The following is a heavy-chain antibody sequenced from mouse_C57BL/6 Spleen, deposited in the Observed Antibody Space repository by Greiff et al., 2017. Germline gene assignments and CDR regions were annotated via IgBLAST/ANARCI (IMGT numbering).Heavy chain of an antibody. J-gene: IGHJ1*03. Sequence: VKLMESGAELVRPGASVTLSCKASGYTFTDYEMHWVKQTPVHGLEWIGAIDPETGGTAYNQKFKGKAILTTDKSSRPAYMELRSLTSEDSAVYYYTRPTVEWYFDVWGTGTTVTVSS. CDR1: GYTFTDYE. CDR2: IDPETGGT. V-gene: IGHV1-15*01. CDR3: TRPTVEWYFDV. D-gene: IGHD1-1*01.